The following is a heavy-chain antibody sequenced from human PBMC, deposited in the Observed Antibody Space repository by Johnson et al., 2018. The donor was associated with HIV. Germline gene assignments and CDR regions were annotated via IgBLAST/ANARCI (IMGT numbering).Heavy chain of an antibody. CDR1: GFTFSSYA. J-gene: IGHJ3*02. CDR2: ISSNGGST. D-gene: IGHD1-1*01. V-gene: IGHV3-64*01. CDR3: ANFYTDNTLGLFGAFDI. Sequence: VQLVESGGGLVQPGGSLRLSCAASGFTFSSYAMHWVRQPPGKGLEYVSAISSNGGSTYYANSVKGRFTISRDTSKNTLYLQKGSLRAEDTAVYSGANFYTDNTLGLFGAFDIWGQGTMVTVSS.